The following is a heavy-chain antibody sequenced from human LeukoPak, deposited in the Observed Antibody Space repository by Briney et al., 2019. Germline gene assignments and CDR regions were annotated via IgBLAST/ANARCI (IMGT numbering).Heavy chain of an antibody. J-gene: IGHJ6*03. CDR1: GYTLTELS. CDR2: FDPEDGET. D-gene: IGHD2-2*01. Sequence: ASVTVSCKVSGYTLTELSMHWVRQAPGKGLEWMGGFDPEDGETIYAQKFQGRVTITADESTSTAYMELSSLRSEDTAVYYCARALYCSSTSCYLFSPRYYYYMDVWGKGTTVTISS. CDR3: ARALYCSSTSCYLFSPRYYYYMDV. V-gene: IGHV1-24*01.